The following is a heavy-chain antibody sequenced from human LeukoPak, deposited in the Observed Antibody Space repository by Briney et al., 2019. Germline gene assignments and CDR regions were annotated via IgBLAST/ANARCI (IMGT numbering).Heavy chain of an antibody. V-gene: IGHV3-30*02. J-gene: IGHJ4*02. CDR3: AKDNYDYGDYDGGDY. CDR2: IRYDGSNK. Sequence: GGSLRLSCAASGFTFSTYGMHWVRQAPGKGLKWVAFIRYDGSNKYYADSVKGRFTISRDNSKNTLYLQMNSLRAEDTAVYYCAKDNYDYGDYDGGDYWGQGTLVTVSS. D-gene: IGHD4-17*01. CDR1: GFTFSTYG.